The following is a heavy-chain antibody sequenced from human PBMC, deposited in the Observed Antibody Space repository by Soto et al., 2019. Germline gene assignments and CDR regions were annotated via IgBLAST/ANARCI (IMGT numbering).Heavy chain of an antibody. CDR3: ARGGITVARGIKYGMDV. CDR2: IYYTGST. D-gene: IGHD3-10*01. V-gene: IGHV4-59*01. J-gene: IGHJ6*02. Sequence: QVQLQESGPGLVKPSETLSLTCTVSGGSISGFYWSWIRQPPGKGLEWIGYIYYTGSTNYNPSLESGPTISLDTSKNQFSLKLNSVTAADTAVYYCARGGITVARGIKYGMDVWGQGTTVTVSS. CDR1: GGSISGFY.